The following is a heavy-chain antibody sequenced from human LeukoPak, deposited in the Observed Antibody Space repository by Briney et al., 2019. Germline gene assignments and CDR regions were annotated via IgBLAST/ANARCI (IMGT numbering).Heavy chain of an antibody. CDR1: GYTLTELS. J-gene: IGHJ4*02. D-gene: IGHD2-15*01. CDR2: FDPEDGET. Sequence: ASVKVSCKVSGYTLTELSMHWVRQAPGKGLEWMGGFDPEDGETIYAQKFQGRVTMTEDTSTDTAYMELSSLRSEDTAVYYCALYCSGGSCYPYFDYWGQGTLVAVSS. V-gene: IGHV1-24*01. CDR3: ALYCSGGSCYPYFDY.